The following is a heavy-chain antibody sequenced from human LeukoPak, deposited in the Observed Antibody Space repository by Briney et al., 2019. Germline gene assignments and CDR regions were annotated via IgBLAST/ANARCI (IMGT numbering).Heavy chain of an antibody. V-gene: IGHV3-23*01. Sequence: GGSLRLSCAASGFTFSSNAMSWVRQAPGEGLEWVSAISGSGGNTYYADSVKGRFTISRDNSKNTLFLQMNSLRAEDTAVYYCAKELIDRGCTWGFVYWGQGTLVTVSS. D-gene: IGHD3-10*01. CDR3: AKELIDRGCTWGFVY. CDR1: GFTFSSNA. J-gene: IGHJ4*02. CDR2: ISGSGGNT.